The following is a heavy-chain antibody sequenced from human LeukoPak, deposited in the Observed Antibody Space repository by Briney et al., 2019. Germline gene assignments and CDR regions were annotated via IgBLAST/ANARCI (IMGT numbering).Heavy chain of an antibody. CDR2: ISSSSSYI. CDR3: ARDFVGSGWYYPFDY. V-gene: IGHV3-21*01. D-gene: IGHD6-19*01. J-gene: IGHJ4*02. Sequence: GGSLRLSCAASGFTFSNYVMNWVRQAPGKGLEWVSSISSSSSYIYYADSVKGRFTISRDNAKNSLYLQMNSLRAEDTAVYYCARDFVGSGWYYPFDYWGQGTLVTVSS. CDR1: GFTFSNYV.